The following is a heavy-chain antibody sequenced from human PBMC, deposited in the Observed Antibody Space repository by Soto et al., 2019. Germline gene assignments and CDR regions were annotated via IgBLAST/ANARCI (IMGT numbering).Heavy chain of an antibody. J-gene: IGHJ4*02. D-gene: IGHD6-19*01. CDR2: IYYSGST. Sequence: QVQLQESGPGLVKPSQTLSLTCTVSGGSISSGGYYWSWIRQHPGKGLEWIGYIYYSGSTYYHPSLKSRVTISVDTSKNQFSLKLSSVTAADTAVYYCARPTYSSGWYFVYWGQGTLVTVSS. CDR3: ARPTYSSGWYFVY. V-gene: IGHV4-31*03. CDR1: GGSISSGGYY.